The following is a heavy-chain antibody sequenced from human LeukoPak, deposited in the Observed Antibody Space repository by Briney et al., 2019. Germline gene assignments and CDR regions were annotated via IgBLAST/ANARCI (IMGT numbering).Heavy chain of an antibody. CDR2: IYYSGST. Sequence: PGGSLRLSCAASGFTFSTSGMSWIRQPPGKGLEWIGYIYYSGSTNYNPSLKSRVTISVDTSKNQFSLKLSSVTAADTAVYYCARGISGYSSSWPKFDYWGQGTLVTVSS. CDR3: ARGISGYSSSWPKFDY. J-gene: IGHJ4*02. CDR1: GFTFSTSG. D-gene: IGHD6-13*01. V-gene: IGHV4-59*01.